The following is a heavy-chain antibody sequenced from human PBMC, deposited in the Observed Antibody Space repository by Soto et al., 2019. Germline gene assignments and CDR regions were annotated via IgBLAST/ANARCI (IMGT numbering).Heavy chain of an antibody. CDR2: IYHSGST. V-gene: IGHV4-4*02. D-gene: IGHD1-26*01. J-gene: IGHJ6*02. CDR3: ARVSGSYYYGMDV. Sequence: SETLSLTCAVSVGSISSSNWWSWVRQPPGKGLEWIGEIYHSGSTNYNPSLKSRVTISVDKSKNQFSLKLSSVTAADTAVYYCARVSGSYYYGMDVWGQGITVTSP. CDR1: VGSISSSNW.